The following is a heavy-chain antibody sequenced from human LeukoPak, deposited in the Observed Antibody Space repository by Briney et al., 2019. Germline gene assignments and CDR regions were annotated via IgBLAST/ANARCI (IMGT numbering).Heavy chain of an antibody. V-gene: IGHV4-34*01. CDR1: GGSFSGYY. CDR3: ARGRAHGTPYYYMDV. D-gene: IGHD1-1*01. CDR2: INHSGST. J-gene: IGHJ6*03. Sequence: SETLSLTCAVYGGSFSGYYWSWIRQPPGKGLEWIGEINHSGSTNYNPSLKSRVTISVDTSKNQFSLKLSSVTAADTAVYYCARGRAHGTPYYYMDVWGKGTTVTVSS.